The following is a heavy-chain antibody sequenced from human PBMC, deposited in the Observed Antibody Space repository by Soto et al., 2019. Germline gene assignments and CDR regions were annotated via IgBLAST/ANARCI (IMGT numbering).Heavy chain of an antibody. V-gene: IGHV1-69*13. CDR1: GGTFSSYA. J-gene: IGHJ4*02. D-gene: IGHD3-22*01. CDR3: ARVGAYYYDSSGYYPSYYFDY. Sequence: ASVKVSCKASGGTFSSYAISWVRQAPGQGLEWMGGIIPIFGTANYAQKFQGRVTITADESTSTAYMELSSLRSEDTAVYYCARVGAYYYDSSGYYPSYYFDYWGQGTLVTVSS. CDR2: IIPIFGTA.